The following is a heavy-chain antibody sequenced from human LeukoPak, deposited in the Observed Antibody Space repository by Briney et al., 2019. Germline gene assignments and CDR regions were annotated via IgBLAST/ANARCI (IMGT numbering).Heavy chain of an antibody. Sequence: GGSLRLSCAASGFTFSNYAMNWVRQAPGKGLEWVSTISGVGDSTYYAESVKGRFTMSRDNSKNTVYLQMNSPRVEDTAIYYCAKRADGCSGVSCYYYYMDVWGKGTTVTVSS. J-gene: IGHJ6*03. CDR3: AKRADGCSGVSCYYYYMDV. CDR1: GFTFSNYA. D-gene: IGHD2-15*01. V-gene: IGHV3-23*01. CDR2: ISGVGDST.